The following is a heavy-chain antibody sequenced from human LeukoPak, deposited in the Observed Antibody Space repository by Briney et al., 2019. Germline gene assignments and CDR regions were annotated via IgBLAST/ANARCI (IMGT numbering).Heavy chain of an antibody. D-gene: IGHD2-2*01. V-gene: IGHV1-2*04. CDR2: INPNNGGT. CDR3: ARANPLHCSSTSCLFDY. Sequence: ASVKVSCKASGYTFTGYYMHWVRQAPGQGLEWMGWINPNNGGTYSTQKFQGWVTMTRDTSISTAYMELSRLTSDDTAVYYCARANPLHCSSTSCLFDYWGQGSLVTVSS. J-gene: IGHJ4*02. CDR1: GYTFTGYY.